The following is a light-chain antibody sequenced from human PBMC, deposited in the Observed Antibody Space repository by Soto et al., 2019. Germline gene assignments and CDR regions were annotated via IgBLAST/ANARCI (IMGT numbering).Light chain of an antibody. CDR1: QSVSSN. Sequence: EMVMTQSPATLSVSPGERATLSCRASQSVSSNLAWYQQKPGQAPRLLIYGASTRATGIPARFSGSGFGAEFTLTISGLQSEDFAVYYCQQYNKWPYTFGQGTNLEIK. V-gene: IGKV3-15*01. CDR3: QQYNKWPYT. J-gene: IGKJ2*01. CDR2: GAS.